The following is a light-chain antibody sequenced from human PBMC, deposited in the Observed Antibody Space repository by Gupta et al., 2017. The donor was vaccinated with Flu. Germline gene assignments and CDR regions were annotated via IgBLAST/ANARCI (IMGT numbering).Light chain of an antibody. CDR1: QSISSW. V-gene: IGKV1-5*03. J-gene: IGKJ4*01. CDR3: QQYKSYPLT. CDR2: KAS. Sequence: DIQMTQSPSTLSASVVDRVTITCRASQSISSWLAWYQQKPGKAPKLLIYKASSLESGVPSRFSGSGSGTEFTLTISSLQPDDFATYYCQQYKSYPLTFGGGTKVEIK.